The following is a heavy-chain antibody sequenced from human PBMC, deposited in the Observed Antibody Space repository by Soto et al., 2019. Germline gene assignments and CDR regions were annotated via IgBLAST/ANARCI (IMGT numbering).Heavy chain of an antibody. Sequence: QVQLVESGGGLVKPGGSLRLSCAASGFTFSDYYMSWIRQAPGKGLEWVSYISSSGSTIYYADSVKGRFTISRDNAKNTLYLQMNSLGAEDTAVYYCARLLEQWLVLTEYYYYYYMDVWGKGTTVTVSS. CDR1: GFTFSDYY. J-gene: IGHJ6*03. D-gene: IGHD6-19*01. CDR2: ISSSGSTI. CDR3: ARLLEQWLVLTEYYYYYYMDV. V-gene: IGHV3-11*01.